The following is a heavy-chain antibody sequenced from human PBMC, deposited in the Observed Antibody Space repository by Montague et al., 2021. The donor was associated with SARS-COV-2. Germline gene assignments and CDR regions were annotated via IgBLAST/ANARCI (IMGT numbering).Heavy chain of an antibody. D-gene: IGHD6-13*01. Sequence: SLRLCCAASGFTFSSYAMSWVRQAPGKGLEWVSAISGSGGSTYYADSVKGRFTISRDNSKNTLYLQMNSLRAEDTAVYYCAKVGSSWYHGYYYGMDVWGQGTTVTVSS. J-gene: IGHJ6*02. CDR1: GFTFSSYA. CDR2: ISGSGGST. V-gene: IGHV3-23*01. CDR3: AKVGSSWYHGYYYGMDV.